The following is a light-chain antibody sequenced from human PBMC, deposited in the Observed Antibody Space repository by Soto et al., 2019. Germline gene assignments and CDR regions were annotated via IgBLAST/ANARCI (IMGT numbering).Light chain of an antibody. CDR1: SSDVGKYDR. J-gene: IGLJ1*01. CDR2: EVI. CDR3: SSYMSTSRYV. V-gene: IGLV2-18*02. Sequence: QSALTQPPSVPGSPGQSVTISCTGTSSDVGKYDRVSWYQQPPGTAPKLIIYEVINRPSGVPARFSGSKSGNTASLTISGLQAEDEADYYCSSYMSTSRYVFGAGTKLTVL.